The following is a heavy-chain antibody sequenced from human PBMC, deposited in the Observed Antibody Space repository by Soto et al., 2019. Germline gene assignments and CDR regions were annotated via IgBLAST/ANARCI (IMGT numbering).Heavy chain of an antibody. V-gene: IGHV4-59*01. D-gene: IGHD3-16*01. J-gene: IGHJ4*02. Sequence: PSETLSLTCTVSGGSISSYYWSWIRQPPGKGLEWIGYIYYSGSTNYNPSLKSRVTISVDTSKNQFSLKLSSVTAADTAVYYCASNTGGDISFDYWGQGTLVTVSS. CDR2: IYYSGST. CDR1: GGSISSYY. CDR3: ASNTGGDISFDY.